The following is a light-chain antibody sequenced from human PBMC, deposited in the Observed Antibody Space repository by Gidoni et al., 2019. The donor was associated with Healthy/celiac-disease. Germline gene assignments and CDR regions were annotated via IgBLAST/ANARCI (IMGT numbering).Light chain of an antibody. Sequence: SYVLTQPPSVSVAPGQTARITCGGNNIGSKSVHWYQQKPGQAPVLVVYDDSHRPSGIPERFSGSNSGNTATLTISRVEAGDEADYYCQVWDSSSDRVVFGGGTKLTVL. CDR1: NIGSKS. V-gene: IGLV3-21*02. CDR2: DDS. CDR3: QVWDSSSDRVV. J-gene: IGLJ2*01.